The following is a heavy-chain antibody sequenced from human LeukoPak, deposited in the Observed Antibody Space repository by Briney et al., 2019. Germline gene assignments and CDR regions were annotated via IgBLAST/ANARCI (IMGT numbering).Heavy chain of an antibody. V-gene: IGHV3-23*01. CDR1: EFTFSTYS. CDR2: ISDSGNT. J-gene: IGHJ4*02. Sequence: GGSLRLSCAAPEFTFSTYSMNWIRQAPGKGLEWVSAISDSGNTYHADSVKGRFTISRDSSKNTLFLQMNRLRPEDAAVYYCAKAPVTTCRGAYCYPFDYWGQGTLVTVSS. CDR3: AKAPVTTCRGAYCYPFDY. D-gene: IGHD2-21*01.